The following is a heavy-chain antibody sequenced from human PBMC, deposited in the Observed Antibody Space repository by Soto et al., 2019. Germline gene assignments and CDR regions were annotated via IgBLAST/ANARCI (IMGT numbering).Heavy chain of an antibody. CDR2: LSHDGGNT. D-gene: IGHD3-9*01. CDR3: AKQTGTWVDSAIDF. Sequence: EVEMLASGGGVVQPGESLRLSWVAPDFSFTSYAMTWVRLAPGKGLQWVAALSHDGGNTYYRDSVRGRFTISRDNSKNTLYLQMNRLKGEDTAIYYCAKQTGTWVDSAIDFWGLGTQVTVSS. V-gene: IGHV3-23*01. J-gene: IGHJ4*02. CDR1: DFSFTSYA.